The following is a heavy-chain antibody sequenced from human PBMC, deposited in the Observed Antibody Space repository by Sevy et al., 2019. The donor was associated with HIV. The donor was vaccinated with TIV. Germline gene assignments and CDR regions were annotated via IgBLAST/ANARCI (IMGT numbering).Heavy chain of an antibody. CDR3: ARVAYCGGDCYPFDY. V-gene: IGHV4-59*01. J-gene: IGHJ4*02. Sequence: SETLSLTCSVSGGSISGYYWSWIRQPPGKGLEWIGYINYSGSTNYNPSLKSRVTISVDTSKNQFSLKLSSVTAADTAVYYCARVAYCGGDCYPFDYWGQGTLVTASS. CDR2: INYSGST. CDR1: GGSISGYY. D-gene: IGHD2-21*02.